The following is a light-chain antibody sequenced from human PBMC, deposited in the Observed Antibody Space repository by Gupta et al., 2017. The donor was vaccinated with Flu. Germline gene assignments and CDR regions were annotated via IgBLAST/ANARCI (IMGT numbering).Light chain of an antibody. Sequence: GDRVTITCRASQAIRDSLAWYQHKPGKGPSLLIYAASTLHSGVPSSFRGSGSGTEFTLTISSLQPEDVATYYCQQFNSAPLTFGGGTKVE. CDR2: AAS. CDR3: QQFNSAPLT. J-gene: IGKJ4*01. V-gene: IGKV1-27*01. CDR1: QAIRDS.